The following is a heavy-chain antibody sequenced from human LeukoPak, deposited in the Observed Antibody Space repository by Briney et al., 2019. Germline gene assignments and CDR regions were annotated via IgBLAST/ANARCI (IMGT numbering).Heavy chain of an antibody. D-gene: IGHD3-16*01. V-gene: IGHV1-2*02. CDR1: GYTFTGYY. CDR3: ARGGEEGSPGYYMDV. J-gene: IGHJ6*03. Sequence: ASVKVSCKASGYTFTGYYMHWVRQAPGQGLEWMGWINPNSGGTNYAQKFQGRVTMTRDTSISTAYMELSRLRSDDTAVYYCARGGEEGSPGYYMDVWGKGTTVTISS. CDR2: INPNSGGT.